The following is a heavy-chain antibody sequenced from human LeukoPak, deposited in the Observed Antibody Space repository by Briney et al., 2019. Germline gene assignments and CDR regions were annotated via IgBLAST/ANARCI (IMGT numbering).Heavy chain of an antibody. J-gene: IGHJ6*02. D-gene: IGHD1-26*01. V-gene: IGHV6-1*01. CDR1: GDSVSSNSAA. CDR3: ARCFNGIVGAMYYGMDV. CDR2: TYYRSKWYN. Sequence: SQTLSLTCAISGDSVSSNSAAWNWIRQSPSRGLEWLGRTYYRSKWYNDYAVSVKSRITINPDTSKNQFSLQLNSVTPEDTAVHYCARCFNGIVGAMYYGMDVWGQGTTVTVSS.